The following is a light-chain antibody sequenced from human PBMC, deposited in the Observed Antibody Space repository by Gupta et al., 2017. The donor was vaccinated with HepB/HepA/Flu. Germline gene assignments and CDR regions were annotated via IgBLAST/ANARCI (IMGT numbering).Light chain of an antibody. V-gene: IGKV1-39*01. Sequence: DIQMTQSPSSLSASVGDRVTITCRASQSINTYLHWYQQKRGKAPKLLIYAASSLQSGVPSRFSGSGSGTDFTLTISRVQPEDFATYYCQQSDSDPRTFGQGTKVEIK. CDR3: QQSDSDPRT. CDR1: QSINTY. J-gene: IGKJ1*01. CDR2: AAS.